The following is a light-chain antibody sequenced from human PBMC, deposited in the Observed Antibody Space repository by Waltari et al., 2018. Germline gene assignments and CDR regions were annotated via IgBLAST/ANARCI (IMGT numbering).Light chain of an antibody. V-gene: IGKV3-20*01. CDR2: IGF. J-gene: IGKJ1*01. CDR3: QHYVSLPAT. Sequence: IVLTQSPGTLSMSPGEGVTLSCRASQSLNRALAWYQQKPGQAPRLLIYIGFNRATDIPDRFSGSGYGTEFSLTISRLEPEDFAVDYCQHYVSLPATFGQGTRVEIK. CDR1: QSLNRA.